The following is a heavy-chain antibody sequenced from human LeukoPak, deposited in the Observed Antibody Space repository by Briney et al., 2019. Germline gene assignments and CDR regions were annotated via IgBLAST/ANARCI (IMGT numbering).Heavy chain of an antibody. CDR3: AAGGGNTGWIDP. J-gene: IGHJ5*02. D-gene: IGHD4-23*01. Sequence: SETLSLTCTVSGGSISSYYWSWIRQPPGKGLEWIGYIYYSGSTNYNPSLKSRVTISVDTSKNQFSLKLSSVTAADTAVYYCAAGGGNTGWIDPWGQGTLVTVSS. CDR1: GGSISSYY. V-gene: IGHV4-59*01. CDR2: IYYSGST.